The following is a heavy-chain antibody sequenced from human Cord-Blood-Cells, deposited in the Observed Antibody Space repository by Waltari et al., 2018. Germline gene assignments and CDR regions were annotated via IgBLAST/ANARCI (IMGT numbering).Heavy chain of an antibody. CDR2: INHSGST. V-gene: IGHV4-34*01. CDR3: ARHNWGDPLFDY. J-gene: IGHJ4*02. Sequence: QVPLQQWGAGLLKPSETLSLTCAVYGGSFSGSYWSWIRQPPGKGLEWIGEINHSGSTNYNPSLKSRVTISVDTSKNQFSLKLSSVTAADTAVYYCARHNWGDPLFDYWGQGTLVTVSS. CDR1: GGSFSGSY. D-gene: IGHD7-27*01.